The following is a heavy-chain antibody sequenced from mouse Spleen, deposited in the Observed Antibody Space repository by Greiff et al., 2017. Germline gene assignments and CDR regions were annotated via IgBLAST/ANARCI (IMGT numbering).Heavy chain of an antibody. CDR2: INPSSGYT. CDR3: ALYYDPFAY. J-gene: IGHJ3*01. CDR1: GYTFTSYT. D-gene: IGHD2-4*01. V-gene: IGHV1-4*01. Sequence: VQVVESGAELARPGASVKMSCKASGYTFTSYTMHWVKQRPGQGLEWIGYINPSSGYTNYNQKFKDKATLTADKSSSTAYMQLSSLTSEDSAVYYCALYYDPFAYWGQGTLVTVSA.